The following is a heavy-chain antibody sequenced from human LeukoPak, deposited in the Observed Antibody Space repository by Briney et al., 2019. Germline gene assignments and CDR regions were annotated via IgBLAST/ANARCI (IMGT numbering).Heavy chain of an antibody. CDR1: GFTFSSYA. Sequence: PGGSLRLSCAASGFTFSSYAMSWVRQAPGKGLEWVSAISGSGGSTYYADSVKGRFTISRDNSKNTLYLQMNSLRAEDTAVYYCAKDMVRGVIKRGYFDYWGQGTLVTVSS. CDR3: AKDMVRGVIKRGYFDY. CDR2: ISGSGGST. J-gene: IGHJ4*02. D-gene: IGHD3-10*01. V-gene: IGHV3-23*01.